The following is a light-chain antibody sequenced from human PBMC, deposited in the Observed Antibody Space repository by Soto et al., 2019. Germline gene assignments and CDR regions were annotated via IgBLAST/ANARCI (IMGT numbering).Light chain of an antibody. J-gene: IGKJ1*01. CDR1: QSTSSW. CDR3: QQYNSYWT. V-gene: IGKV1-5*01. Sequence: DVQMNQSPSTLSASVGDRVTITCRASQSTSSWLAWYQQKPGKAPKLLIYDASSLESGVPSRFSGSGSGTEFTLTISSLQADDSATYYCQQYNSYWTFGQGTKWIS. CDR2: DAS.